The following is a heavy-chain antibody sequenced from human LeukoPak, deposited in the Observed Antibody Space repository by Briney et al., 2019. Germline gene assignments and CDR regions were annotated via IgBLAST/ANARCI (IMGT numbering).Heavy chain of an antibody. CDR3: AKDTDDILTGPVDY. CDR2: ISWNSGSI. Sequence: PGRSLRLSCAGSGFTFEDYAMHWVRQAPGKGLEWVSGISWNSGSIGYADSVKGRFTISRDNAKNSLYLQMNSLRAEDTALYYCAKDTDDILTGPVDYWGQGTLVTVSS. D-gene: IGHD3-9*01. J-gene: IGHJ4*02. CDR1: GFTFEDYA. V-gene: IGHV3-9*01.